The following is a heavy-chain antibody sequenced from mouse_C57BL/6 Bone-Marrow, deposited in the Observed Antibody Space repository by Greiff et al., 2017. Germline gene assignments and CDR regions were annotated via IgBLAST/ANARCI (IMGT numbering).Heavy chain of an antibody. Sequence: VQGVESGPELVKPGASVKMSCKASGYTFTDYYMHWVKQKPGKGLEWIGEIYPGSGNTYYNEKFKGKATLTADTSSSTAYMQLSSLTSEDSAVYFCLNYGNYFDYWGQGTTLTVSS. CDR3: NYGNYFDY. D-gene: IGHD2-1*01. CDR1: YTFTDYYM. V-gene: IGHV1-83*01. CDR2: YPGSGNTY. J-gene: IGHJ2*01.